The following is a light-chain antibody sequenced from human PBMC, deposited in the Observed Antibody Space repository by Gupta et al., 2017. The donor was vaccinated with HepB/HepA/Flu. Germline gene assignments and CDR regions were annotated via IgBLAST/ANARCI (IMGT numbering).Light chain of an antibody. CDR3: MQALDTPFT. CDR1: ETLLHTDGYQF. J-gene: IGKJ2*01. Sequence: IVMTQSPLSLAVTPGEPASISCRSSETLLHTDGYQFLNWFVQKPGQSPHLLIYVASSRASGVPDRFAGSGSGTXFTLHIXRVEAEDVGIYFCMQALDTPFTFGXGTKMEI. CDR2: VAS. V-gene: IGKV2-28*01.